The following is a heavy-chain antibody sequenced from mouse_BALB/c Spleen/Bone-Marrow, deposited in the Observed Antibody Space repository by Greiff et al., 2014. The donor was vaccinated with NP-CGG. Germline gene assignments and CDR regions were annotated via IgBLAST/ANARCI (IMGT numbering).Heavy chain of an antibody. CDR2: IDPANGNT. J-gene: IGHJ3*01. D-gene: IGHD2-2*01. CDR3: ARWLPLAY. CDR1: GFNIKDTY. V-gene: IGHV14-3*02. Sequence: EVQLQQSGAELVKPGASVESSCTASGFNIKDTYMHWVKQRPEQGLEWIGRIDPANGNTKYDPKFQGKATITADTSSNTAYLQLSSLTSEDTAVYYCARWLPLAYWGQGTLVTVSA.